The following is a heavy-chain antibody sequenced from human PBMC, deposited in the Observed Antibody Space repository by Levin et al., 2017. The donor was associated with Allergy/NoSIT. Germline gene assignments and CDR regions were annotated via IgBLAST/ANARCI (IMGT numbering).Heavy chain of an antibody. D-gene: IGHD1-26*01. CDR2: INHSGST. CDR3: AREGPKWELRGARAFDI. CDR1: GGSFSGYY. Sequence: SETLSLTCAVYGGSFSGYYWSWIRQPPGKGLEWIGEINHSGSTNYNPSLKSRVTISVDTSKNQFSLKLSSVTAADTAVYYCAREGPKWELRGARAFDIWGQGTMVTVSS. V-gene: IGHV4-34*01. J-gene: IGHJ3*02.